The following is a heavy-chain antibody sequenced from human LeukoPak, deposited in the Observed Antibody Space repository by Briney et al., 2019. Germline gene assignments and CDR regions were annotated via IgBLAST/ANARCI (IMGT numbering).Heavy chain of an antibody. D-gene: IGHD3-16*01. CDR3: ARGYFMI. J-gene: IGHJ4*02. CDR2: ISAYNGNT. V-gene: IGHV1-18*01. CDR1: GYTFTSYG. Sequence: ASVKVSCKASGYTFTSYGISWVRQAPGQGLEWMGWISAYNGNTNYAQKFQGRVTITRNTSISTAYMELSSLRSEDTAVYYCARGYFMIWGQGTLVTVSS.